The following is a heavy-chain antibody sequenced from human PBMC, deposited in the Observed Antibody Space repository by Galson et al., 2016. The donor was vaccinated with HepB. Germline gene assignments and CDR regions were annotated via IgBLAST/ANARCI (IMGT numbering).Heavy chain of an antibody. D-gene: IGHD6-13*01. V-gene: IGHV4-39*01. CDR2: IYYSGST. CDR1: GGSISSSSYY. CDR3: AALFDRIAAAGDTGFDP. J-gene: IGHJ5*02. Sequence: LSLTCTVSGGSISSSSYYWDWIRQPPGKGLEWIGSIYYSGSTYYNPSLKSRVTISVDTSKNQFSLKLSSVTAADTAVYYCAALFDRIAAAGDTGFDPWGQGILVTVSS.